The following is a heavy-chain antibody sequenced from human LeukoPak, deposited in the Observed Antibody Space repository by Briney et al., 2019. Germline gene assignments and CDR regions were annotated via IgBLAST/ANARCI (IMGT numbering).Heavy chain of an antibody. Sequence: PSETLSLTCAVYGGSFSGYYWSWIRQPPGKGLEWIGEINHSGSTNYNPSLKSRVTMSVDTSKNQFSLKLSSVTAADTAVYYCARVGYYYGSGTDYWGQGTLVTVSS. CDR1: GGSFSGYY. CDR3: ARVGYYYGSGTDY. CDR2: INHSGST. J-gene: IGHJ4*02. D-gene: IGHD3-10*01. V-gene: IGHV4-34*01.